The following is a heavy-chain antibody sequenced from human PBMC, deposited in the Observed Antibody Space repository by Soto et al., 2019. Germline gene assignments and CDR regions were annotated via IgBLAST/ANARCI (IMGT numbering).Heavy chain of an antibody. Sequence: QVQLVQSGAEVKKPGSSVKVSCKASGGTFSSYTISWVRQAPGQGLEWMGRIIPILGIANYAQKFQGRVTITADKSTSTGYMEMSILRSEDTAVYYCARATNDYGDYIFAYWGQGTLVTVSS. CDR2: IIPILGIA. CDR3: ARATNDYGDYIFAY. V-gene: IGHV1-69*02. J-gene: IGHJ4*02. D-gene: IGHD4-17*01. CDR1: GGTFSSYT.